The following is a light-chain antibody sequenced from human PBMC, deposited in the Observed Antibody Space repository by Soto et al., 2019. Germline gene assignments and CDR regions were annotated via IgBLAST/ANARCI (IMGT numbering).Light chain of an antibody. CDR2: ETS. CDR1: QSIRSS. Sequence: EIVLTQSPGTLSLSPGDRATLSRRASQSIRSSLAWYQQKPGQAPRLLIYETSTRATGIPARFSGSGSGTDFTLTIFSLKTEDSAVYYCQQRGEWPPGATFGQGTRLEIK. V-gene: IGKV3-11*01. CDR3: QQRGEWPPGAT. J-gene: IGKJ5*01.